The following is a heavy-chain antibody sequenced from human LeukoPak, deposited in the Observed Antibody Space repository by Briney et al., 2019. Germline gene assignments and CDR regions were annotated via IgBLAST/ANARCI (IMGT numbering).Heavy chain of an antibody. V-gene: IGHV4-39*01. Sequence: SETFSLTCNVSGDSITSGGFYWAWIRQSPGKGLEWIGNVYYSGTTQYNPSLKGRVTISMDMSKNQFSLNLNSVSVTDTAIYYCARRDYAAWFDPWGQGTLVTVSS. J-gene: IGHJ5*02. CDR3: ARRDYAAWFDP. D-gene: IGHD4/OR15-4a*01. CDR1: GDSITSGGFY. CDR2: VYYSGTT.